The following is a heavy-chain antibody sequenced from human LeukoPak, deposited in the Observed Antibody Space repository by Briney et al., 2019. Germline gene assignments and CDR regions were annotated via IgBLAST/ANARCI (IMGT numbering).Heavy chain of an antibody. Sequence: PGGSLRLSCAASGFTFSSYGMHWVRQAPGKGLEWVAVISYDGSNKYYADSVKGRFTISRDNSKNTLYLQMNSLRAEDTAVYYCAKSLFAHYYDSSGYSGIDYWGQGTLVTVSS. CDR3: AKSLFAHYYDSSGYSGIDY. V-gene: IGHV3-30*18. CDR2: ISYDGSNK. D-gene: IGHD3-22*01. J-gene: IGHJ4*02. CDR1: GFTFSSYG.